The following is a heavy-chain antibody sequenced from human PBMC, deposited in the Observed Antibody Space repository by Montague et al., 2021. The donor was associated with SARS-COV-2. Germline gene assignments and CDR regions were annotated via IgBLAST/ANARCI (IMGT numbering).Heavy chain of an antibody. CDR2: IFHSGAA. D-gene: IGHD6-13*01. Sequence: SETLSLTCAVSGGCISSGNWWSWVRQPPGKGLEWIREIFHSGAASYNPXXKSRLTISMDKSKNEFSLKLNSVTAADTAMYYCARDFVAAVPDRFDSWGQGVLVTVSS. CDR3: ARDFVAAVPDRFDS. CDR1: GGCISSGNW. V-gene: IGHV4/OR15-8*02. J-gene: IGHJ4*02.